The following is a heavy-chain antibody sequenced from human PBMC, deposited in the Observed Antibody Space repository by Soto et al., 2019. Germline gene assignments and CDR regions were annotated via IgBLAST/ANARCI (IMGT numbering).Heavy chain of an antibody. CDR3: AGDLAGGVVTAIGY. J-gene: IGHJ4*02. Sequence: QVQLQESGPGLVKPSQTLSLTCTVSGGSISSGGYYWSWIRQHPGKGLEWIGYIYYSGSTYYNPSLESRVTISVDTAKHQFSLKLSSVTAADTAVYYCAGDLAGGVVTAIGYWGQGTLVTVSS. CDR1: GGSISSGGYY. V-gene: IGHV4-31*03. CDR2: IYYSGST. D-gene: IGHD2-21*02.